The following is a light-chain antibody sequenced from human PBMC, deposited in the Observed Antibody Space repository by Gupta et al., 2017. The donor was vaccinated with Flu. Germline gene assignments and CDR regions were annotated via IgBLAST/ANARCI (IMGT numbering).Light chain of an antibody. CDR2: NVS. CDR1: SSDVGGYKY. V-gene: IGLV2-14*03. Sequence: QSALTQPASVSGSPGLSITFYCTETSSDVGGYKYVSWYQQHPGKTPKLLIYNVSHRPSGISDRFSGSKSGNTASLTISGLQAEDEADYYCSSCTTSSTLVVFGGGTKLTVL. CDR3: SSCTTSSTLVV. J-gene: IGLJ2*01.